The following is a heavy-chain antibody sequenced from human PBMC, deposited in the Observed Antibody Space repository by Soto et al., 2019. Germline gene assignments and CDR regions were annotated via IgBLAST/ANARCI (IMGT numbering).Heavy chain of an antibody. CDR3: ARGDWWLFDY. CDR1: GYTFTSYA. CDR2: INAGNGNT. D-gene: IGHD2-8*02. V-gene: IGHV1-3*05. J-gene: IGHJ4*02. Sequence: QVQLVQSGAEEKKPGASVKVSCKASGYTFTSYAIHWVRQAPGQRREWMGWINAGNGNTKYSQKFQGRVTITRDTSARTAYMELSSMKSEDTAVYYCARGDWWLFDYWGQGTLVTVSS.